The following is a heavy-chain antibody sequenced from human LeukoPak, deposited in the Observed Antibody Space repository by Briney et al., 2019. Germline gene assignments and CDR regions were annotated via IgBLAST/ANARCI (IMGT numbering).Heavy chain of an antibody. CDR1: GGSINNDVYY. D-gene: IGHD3-10*01. V-gene: IGHV4-39*01. CDR3: ARHPGRSNWFDT. CDR2: IHNSGNT. Sequence: SETLSLTCTVSGGSINNDVYYWDWIRPTPGKGLEWIGNIHNSGNTYYKSSLKSRVGMSIDTSQNQFSLRLSSVTAADTAVYYRARHPGRSNWFDTWGQGILVTISS. J-gene: IGHJ5*02.